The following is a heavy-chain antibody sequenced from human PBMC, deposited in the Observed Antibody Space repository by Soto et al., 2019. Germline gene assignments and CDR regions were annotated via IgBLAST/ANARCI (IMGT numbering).Heavy chain of an antibody. CDR2: IYHSGST. V-gene: IGHV4-30-2*01. J-gene: IGHJ2*01. CDR3: ARVMIDAVSWYFDL. CDR1: GGSISSGGYS. D-gene: IGHD3-22*01. Sequence: QLQLQESGSGLVKPSQTLSLTCAVSGGSISSGGYSWSWIRQPPGKGLEWIGYIYHSGSTYYNPSLKSRVTXXVXRXXNQFSLKLSSVTAADTAVYYCARVMIDAVSWYFDLWGRGTLVTVSS.